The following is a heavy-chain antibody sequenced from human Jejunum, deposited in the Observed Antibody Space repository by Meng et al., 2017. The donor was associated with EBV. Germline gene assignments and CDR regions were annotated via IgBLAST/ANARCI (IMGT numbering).Heavy chain of an antibody. J-gene: IGHJ4*02. CDR1: GYRFTDYY. D-gene: IGHD2-2*01. Sequence: QGPLVQSGGEVNTPGASVNVSCQPSGYRFTDYYIPWVRQAPGQGLEWMGRINPNSGGTDYAEEFQGRVTVTRDTSISTVYMELSSLKSDDTAVFYCARGGVVPSPFDYWGQGTLVTVSS. CDR2: INPNSGGT. CDR3: ARGGVVPSPFDY. V-gene: IGHV1-2*06.